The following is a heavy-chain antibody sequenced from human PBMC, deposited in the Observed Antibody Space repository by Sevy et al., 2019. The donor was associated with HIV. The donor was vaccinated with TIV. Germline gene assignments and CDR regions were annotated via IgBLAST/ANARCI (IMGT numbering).Heavy chain of an antibody. CDR3: AKGYCSGGSCPRDYYYYGMDV. D-gene: IGHD2-15*01. CDR2: ISITGGST. Sequence: GGSLRLSCAASGFTFSIYAMSWVRQAPGKGLEWVSVISITGGSTYYADSVKGRFTISRDNSKNTLYLQMNSLRADDTAVYYCAKGYCSGGSCPRDYYYYGMDVWGQGTTVTVSS. J-gene: IGHJ6*02. V-gene: IGHV3-23*01. CDR1: GFTFSIYA.